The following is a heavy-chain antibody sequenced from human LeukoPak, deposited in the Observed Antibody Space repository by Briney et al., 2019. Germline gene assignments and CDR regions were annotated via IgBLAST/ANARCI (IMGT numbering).Heavy chain of an antibody. CDR3: ARVVVGAIDY. J-gene: IGHJ4*02. D-gene: IGHD1-26*01. CDR2: IYYSGST. CDR1: GGSISSTSYY. V-gene: IGHV4-61*05. Sequence: SGTLSLTCTVSGGSISSTSYYWGWIRQPPGKGLEWIGYIYYSGSTNYNPSLKSRVTISVDTSKNQFSLKLSSVTAADTAVYYCARVVVGAIDYWGQGTLVTVSS.